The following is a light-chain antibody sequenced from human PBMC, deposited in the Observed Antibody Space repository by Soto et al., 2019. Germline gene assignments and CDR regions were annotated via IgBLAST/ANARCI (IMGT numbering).Light chain of an antibody. Sequence: DIQMTQSPSTLSSSIGDRVTITCRASHSLNGRLAWYRQRPGHAPDLLIYDVSTLETGVPSRFSGTGSETEFTLTISGLKPDAFATYYCQHYNYYSTCGPGTTVEIK. CDR3: QHYNYYST. V-gene: IGKV1-5*01. CDR2: DVS. CDR1: HSLNGR. J-gene: IGKJ1*01.